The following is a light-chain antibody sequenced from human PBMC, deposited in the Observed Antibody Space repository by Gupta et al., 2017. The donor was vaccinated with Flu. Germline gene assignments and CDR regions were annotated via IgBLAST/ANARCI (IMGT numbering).Light chain of an antibody. CDR1: SSDIGSYNY. J-gene: IGLJ2*01. Sequence: QSALTQPASVSGSPGQSLPIPCPRTSSDIGSYNYVSWYQQPPGKAPKLLIYDVTNRPSGVSNRFSGSKSGDTASLTISELQAEDEADYYCSSCTSSSTLVFGGGTKLTVL. CDR3: SSCTSSSTLV. CDR2: DVT. V-gene: IGLV2-14*01.